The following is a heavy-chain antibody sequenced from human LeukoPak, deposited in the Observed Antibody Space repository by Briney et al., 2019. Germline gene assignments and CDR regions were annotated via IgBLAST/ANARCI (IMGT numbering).Heavy chain of an antibody. V-gene: IGHV4-61*02. CDR2: IYTSGST. CDR3: ARGDHVDTGMVLPPGEGPFDY. Sequence: SETLSLTCTVSGGSISSGSYYWSWIRQPAGKGLEWIGRIYTSGSTNYNPSLKSRVTISVDTSKNQFSLKLSSVTPADTAVYYFARGDHVDTGMVLPPGEGPFDYWGQGTLVTVSS. CDR1: GGSISSGSYY. J-gene: IGHJ4*02. D-gene: IGHD5-18*01.